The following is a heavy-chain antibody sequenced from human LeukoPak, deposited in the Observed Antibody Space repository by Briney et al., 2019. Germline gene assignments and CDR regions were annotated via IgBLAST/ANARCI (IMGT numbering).Heavy chain of an antibody. Sequence: GGSLTLSCAASGFTLSSYGMGWVRQAPGKGLEWVAVIWYDGSNKYYAASVKGRFTNSRDNSKNTLYLQMNSLRAEDTAVYYRARSEGYYDILTGYYYYYGMDVWGKGTTVTVSS. D-gene: IGHD3-9*01. CDR1: GFTLSSYG. J-gene: IGHJ6*04. CDR3: ARSEGYYDILTGYYYYYGMDV. CDR2: IWYDGSNK. V-gene: IGHV3-33*01.